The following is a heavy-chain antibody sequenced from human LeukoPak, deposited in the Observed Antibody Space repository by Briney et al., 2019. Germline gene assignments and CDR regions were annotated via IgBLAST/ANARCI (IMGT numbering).Heavy chain of an antibody. J-gene: IGHJ4*02. CDR1: GFIFNKYG. CDR3: AKEIGPFAGFDY. V-gene: IGHV3-33*06. CDR2: IWADGNHK. D-gene: IGHD3-16*01. Sequence: GGSLRLSCAASGFIFNKYGMQWVRQAPGKGLEWVAVIWADGNHKYYANSVKGRFTISRDNSKNTMNLQMNSLRADDTAVYYCAKEIGPFAGFDYWGQGTLVTVSS.